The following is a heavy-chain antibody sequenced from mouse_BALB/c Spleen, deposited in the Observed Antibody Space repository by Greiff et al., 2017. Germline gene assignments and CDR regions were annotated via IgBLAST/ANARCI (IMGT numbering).Heavy chain of an antibody. CDR1: GFTFSNYW. D-gene: IGHD3-1*01. V-gene: IGHV6-6*02. Sequence: EVKLVESGGGLVQPGGSMKLSCVASGFTFSNYWMNWVRQSPEKGLEWVAEIRLKSNNYATHYAESVKGRFTISRDDSKSSVYLQMNNLRAEDTGIYYCTRQLGLRFAYWGQGTLVTVSA. J-gene: IGHJ3*01. CDR3: TRQLGLRFAY. CDR2: IRLKSNNYAT.